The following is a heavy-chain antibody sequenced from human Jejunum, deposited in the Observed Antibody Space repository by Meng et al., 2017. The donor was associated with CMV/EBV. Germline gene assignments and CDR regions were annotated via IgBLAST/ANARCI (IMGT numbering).Heavy chain of an antibody. Sequence: VYGDSLRSNYWSWIRQPPGKGLEWIGYAYYSGSATYNPSLRSRVTISVDMSKNHFSLNLRSVTAADTAMYFCARGLGHASNNSHDYWGQGTLVTVSS. V-gene: IGHV4-59*01. J-gene: IGHJ4*02. CDR1: GDSLRSNY. CDR2: AYYSGSA. D-gene: IGHD1-1*01. CDR3: ARGLGHASNNSHDY.